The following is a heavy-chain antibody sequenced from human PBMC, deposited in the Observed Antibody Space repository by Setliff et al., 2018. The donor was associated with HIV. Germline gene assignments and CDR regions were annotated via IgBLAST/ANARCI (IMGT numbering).Heavy chain of an antibody. CDR2: IWYDGSNK. CDR1: GFSFSNYG. CDR3: ARDRLQWLASHAFDL. J-gene: IGHJ3*01. V-gene: IGHV3-33*01. D-gene: IGHD6-19*01. Sequence: GGSLRLSCAASGFSFSNYGMHWVRQAPGRGLEWVSIIWYDGSNKFYADSVKGRFTISRDNSKNTLYLQMNSLRAEDTAVYYCARDRLQWLASHAFDLWGQGTMVTVSS.